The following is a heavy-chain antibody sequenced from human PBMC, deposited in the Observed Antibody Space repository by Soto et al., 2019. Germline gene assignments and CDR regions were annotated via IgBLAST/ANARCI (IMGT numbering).Heavy chain of an antibody. CDR1: GGSISSGGYY. CDR3: ARDQGEPGIAAAGPGSWFDP. J-gene: IGHJ5*02. V-gene: IGHV4-31*03. Sequence: PSETLSLTCTVSGGSISSGGYYWSWIRQHPGKGLEWIGYIYYSGSTYYNPSLKSRVTISVDTSKNQFSLKLSSVTAANTAVYYCARDQGEPGIAAAGPGSWFDPWGQGTLVTVSS. CDR2: IYYSGST. D-gene: IGHD6-13*01.